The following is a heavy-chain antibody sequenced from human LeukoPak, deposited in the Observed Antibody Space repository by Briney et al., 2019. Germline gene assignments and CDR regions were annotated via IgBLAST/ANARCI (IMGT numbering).Heavy chain of an antibody. CDR1: GGSISSYY. J-gene: IGHJ5*02. Sequence: SETLSLTCTVSGGSISSYYWSWIRQPPGKGLEWIGYIYYSGSTNYNPSLKGRVTISVDTSKNQFSLKLSSVTAADTAVYYCARQATMSLFDPWGQGTLVTVSS. CDR2: IYYSGST. CDR3: ARQATMSLFDP. D-gene: IGHD3-22*01. V-gene: IGHV4-59*08.